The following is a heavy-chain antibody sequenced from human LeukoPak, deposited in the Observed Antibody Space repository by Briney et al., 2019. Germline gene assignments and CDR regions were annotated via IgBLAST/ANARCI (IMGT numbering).Heavy chain of an antibody. CDR3: AKGAGSISTNYFFDL. J-gene: IGHJ4*02. Sequence: GGSLRLSCAASGFTFSSYGMNWVRQAPGKGLEWVSGISGNDGSTYYADSVKGRFTISRDNSKNTLYLQMNSLRAEDTAIYYCAKGAGSISTNYFFDLWGQGTLVTVSS. CDR1: GFTFSSYG. V-gene: IGHV3-23*01. CDR2: ISGNDGST. D-gene: IGHD1-26*01.